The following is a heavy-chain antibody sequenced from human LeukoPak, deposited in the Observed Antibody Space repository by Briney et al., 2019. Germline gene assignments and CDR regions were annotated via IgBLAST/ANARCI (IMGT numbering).Heavy chain of an antibody. CDR2: INHSGST. D-gene: IGHD3-10*01. CDR3: ARPRSLGYYGSGSQPRGYAFDI. Sequence: SETLSLTCAVYGGSFSGYYWSWIRQPPGKGLEWIGEINHSGSTNYNPSLKSRVTISVDTSKNQFSLKLSSVTAADTAVYYCARPRSLGYYGSGSQPRGYAFDIWGQGTMVTVSS. CDR1: GGSFSGYY. V-gene: IGHV4-34*01. J-gene: IGHJ3*02.